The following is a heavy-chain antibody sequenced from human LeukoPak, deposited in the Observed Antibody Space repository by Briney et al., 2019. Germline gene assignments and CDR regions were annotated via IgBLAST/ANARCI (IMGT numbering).Heavy chain of an antibody. V-gene: IGHV3-23*01. CDR2: VSGSGGST. J-gene: IGHJ4*02. D-gene: IGHD6-19*01. CDR3: ARDNRGIAVAGDY. CDR1: GFTFSTYA. Sequence: GGSLRLSCAASGFTFSTYAMSWVRQAPGQGLEWASAVSGSGGSTYYADSVKGRFTISRDNAKNSLYLQMNSLRAEDTAVYYCARDNRGIAVAGDYWGQGTLVTVSS.